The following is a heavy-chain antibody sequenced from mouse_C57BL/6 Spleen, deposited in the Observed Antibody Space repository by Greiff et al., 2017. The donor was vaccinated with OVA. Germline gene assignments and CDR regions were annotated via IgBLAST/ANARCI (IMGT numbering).Heavy chain of an antibody. CDR2: ISGGGGNT. CDR3: ARMRVDYYAMDY. D-gene: IGHD1-1*01. J-gene: IGHJ4*01. V-gene: IGHV5-9*01. Sequence: DVQLQESGGGLVKPGGSLKLSCAASGFTFSSYTMSWVRQTPEKRLEWVATISGGGGNTYYPDSVKGRFTISRDNAKNTLYLQMSSLRSEDTALYYCARMRVDYYAMDYWGQGTSVTVSS. CDR1: GFTFSSYT.